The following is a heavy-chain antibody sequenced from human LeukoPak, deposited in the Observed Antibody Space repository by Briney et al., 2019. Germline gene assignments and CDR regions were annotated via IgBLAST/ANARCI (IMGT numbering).Heavy chain of an antibody. J-gene: IGHJ4*02. Sequence: GGSLRLSCAASGFTFSSYAMNWVRQAPGKGLEWVSAISGSGGTTYYADSVKGRFTISRDNPKNTLYLQMNSLRAEDTAVYYCAKATQRGIAAAGDDYWGQGTLVTVSS. CDR2: ISGSGGTT. CDR3: AKATQRGIAAAGDDY. D-gene: IGHD6-13*01. CDR1: GFTFSSYA. V-gene: IGHV3-23*01.